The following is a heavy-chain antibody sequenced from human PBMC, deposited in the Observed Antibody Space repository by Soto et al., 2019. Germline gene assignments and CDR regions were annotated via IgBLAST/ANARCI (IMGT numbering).Heavy chain of an antibody. CDR1: GFTFSSYE. CDR2: ISSSGSTI. D-gene: IGHD4-17*01. J-gene: IGHJ6*02. Sequence: GGSLRLSCAASGFTFSSYEMNWVRQAPGKGLEWVSYISSSGSTIYYADSVKGRFTISRDNAKNSLYLQMNSLRAEDTAVYYCAREEEYGDNYYYYGMDVWGQGTTVTVSS. CDR3: AREEEYGDNYYYYGMDV. V-gene: IGHV3-48*03.